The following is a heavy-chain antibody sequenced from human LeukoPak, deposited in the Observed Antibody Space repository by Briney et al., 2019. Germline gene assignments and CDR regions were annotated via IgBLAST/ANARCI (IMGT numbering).Heavy chain of an antibody. Sequence: SETLSLTCTVSGGSISSYYWSWIRQPAGKGLEWIGRIYTSGSTNYNPSLKSRVTMSVDTSKDQFSLKLSSVTAADTAVYYCAREGQPEDYFDYWGQGTLVTVSS. CDR2: IYTSGST. CDR3: AREGQPEDYFDY. J-gene: IGHJ4*02. D-gene: IGHD1-14*01. V-gene: IGHV4-4*07. CDR1: GGSISSYY.